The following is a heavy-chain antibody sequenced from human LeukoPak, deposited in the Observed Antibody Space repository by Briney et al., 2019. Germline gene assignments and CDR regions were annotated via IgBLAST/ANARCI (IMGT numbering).Heavy chain of an antibody. CDR1: GGTCSSYA. CDR2: IIPIFGTA. D-gene: IGHD3-3*01. J-gene: IGHJ5*02. V-gene: IGHV1-69*05. CDR3: ARGLLADPIRFDP. Sequence: SVKVSCKASGGTCSSYAISWVRQAPGQGLEWMGRIIPIFGTAKYAQKFQGRVTITTDESTSTAYMELSSLRSEDTAVYYCARGLLADPIRFDPWGQGTLVTVSS.